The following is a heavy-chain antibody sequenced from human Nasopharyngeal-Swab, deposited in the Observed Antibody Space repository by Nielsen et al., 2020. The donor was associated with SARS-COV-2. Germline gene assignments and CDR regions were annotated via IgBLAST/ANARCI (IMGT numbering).Heavy chain of an antibody. D-gene: IGHD1-26*01. V-gene: IGHV3-74*01. Sequence: GESLKISCAASGFIFDNYVMHWVRQAPGKGLEWVSRINTDATSTSYADSVKGRFTIFRDNAKNMVFLQMNSLTAEDTAIYYCTRAGYSGSYGGFDSWGQGTLVSVSS. CDR3: TRAGYSGSYGGFDS. J-gene: IGHJ4*02. CDR2: INTDATST. CDR1: GFIFDNYV.